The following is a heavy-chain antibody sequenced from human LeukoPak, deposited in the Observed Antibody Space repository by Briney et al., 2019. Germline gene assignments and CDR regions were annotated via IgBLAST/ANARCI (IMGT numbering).Heavy chain of an antibody. CDR1: GFTFSSYG. D-gene: IGHD6-19*01. J-gene: IGHJ4*02. CDR2: ISYDGSNK. V-gene: IGHV3-30*18. Sequence: GGSLRLSCAASGFTFSSYGMHWVRQAPGKGLEWVAVISYDGSNKYYADSVKGRFTISRDNSKNTLYLQMNSLRAEDTAVYYCAKDRGLIAVAGPIDYWGQGTLVTVSS. CDR3: AKDRGLIAVAGPIDY.